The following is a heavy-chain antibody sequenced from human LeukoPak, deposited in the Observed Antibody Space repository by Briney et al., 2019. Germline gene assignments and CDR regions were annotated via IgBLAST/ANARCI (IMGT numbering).Heavy chain of an antibody. J-gene: IGHJ4*02. Sequence: PSETLSLTCTVSGGSISSSSYYWGWIRQPPGKGLEWIGSIYYSGSTYYNPSLKSRVTISVETSKNQFSLKLSSVTAADTAVYYCARLTAVNLWYLDYWGEGTLGTVSS. CDR2: IYYSGST. CDR1: GGSISSSSYY. V-gene: IGHV4-39*01. D-gene: IGHD2-2*01. CDR3: ARLTAVNLWYLDY.